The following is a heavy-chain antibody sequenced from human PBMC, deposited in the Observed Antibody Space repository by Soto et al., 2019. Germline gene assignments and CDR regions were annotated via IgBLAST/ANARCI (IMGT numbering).Heavy chain of an antibody. CDR3: ARRERYSGSPGWFDP. Sequence: PSETLSLTCSVSGGSISSFTYDGGWIRQPPGKGLEWIGTVYYNENTYYNPSLKSRVAITVDTAKNQFSLNLRSVTAADTAMYFCARRERYSGSPGWFDPWGPGTLVTVSS. V-gene: IGHV4-39*01. CDR1: GGSISSFTYD. CDR2: VYYNENT. J-gene: IGHJ5*02. D-gene: IGHD3-9*01.